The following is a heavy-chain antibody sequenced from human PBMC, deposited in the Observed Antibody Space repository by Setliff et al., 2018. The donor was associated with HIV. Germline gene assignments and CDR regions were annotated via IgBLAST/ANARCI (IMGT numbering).Heavy chain of an antibody. J-gene: IGHJ6*03. CDR2: IYYMGRT. Sequence: SETLSLTCTVSGGSISGSVWSWIRQPPGKGLEFVGYIYYMGRTTYNPSLKSRLTISVDTSRNQVSLRLSSVTVADTGVYYCARGGRTDTWPYTYSYYMDLWGKGTTVTVSS. V-gene: IGHV4-59*08. CDR1: GGSISGSV. CDR3: ARGGRTDTWPYTYSYYMDL. D-gene: IGHD6-25*01.